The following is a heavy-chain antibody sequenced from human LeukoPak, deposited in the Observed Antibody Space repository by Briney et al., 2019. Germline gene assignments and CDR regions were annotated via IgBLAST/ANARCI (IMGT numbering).Heavy chain of an antibody. CDR2: INPNSGGT. V-gene: IGHV1-2*04. CDR3: ARRGPGAAYGMDV. CDR1: GYTFTGYY. D-gene: IGHD3-10*01. J-gene: IGHJ6*04. Sequence: ASVKVSCKAPGYTFTGYYMHWVRQAPGQGLEWMGWINPNSGGTNYAQKFQGWVTMTRDTSISTAYMELSRLRSDDTAVYYCARRGPGAAYGMDVWGKGTTVTVSS.